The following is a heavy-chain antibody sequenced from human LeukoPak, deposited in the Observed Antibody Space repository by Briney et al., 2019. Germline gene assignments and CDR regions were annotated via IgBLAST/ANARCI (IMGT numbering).Heavy chain of an antibody. CDR2: ISYDGSNK. V-gene: IGHV3-30-3*01. Sequence: GGSLRLSCAASGFTFSSYAMHWVRQAPGKGLEWVAVISYDGSNKYYADSVKGRFTISRDNSKNTLYLQMNSLRAEDTAVYYCARQILTGYYSPFDYWGQGTLVTVSS. D-gene: IGHD3-9*01. CDR1: GFTFSSYA. J-gene: IGHJ4*02. CDR3: ARQILTGYYSPFDY.